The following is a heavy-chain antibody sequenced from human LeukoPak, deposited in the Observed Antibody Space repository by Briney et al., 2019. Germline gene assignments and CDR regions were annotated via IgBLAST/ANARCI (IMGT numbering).Heavy chain of an antibody. CDR1: GFTFSSYG. CDR3: ARAIGVVDCGTQTCYPYHFDK. V-gene: IGHV3-66*01. D-gene: IGHD2-21*01. CDR2: LSNTENS. J-gene: IGHJ4*02. Sequence: GGSLRLSCAGSGFTFSSYGMSWVRQAPGKGLEWVSLLSNTENSFYADSVKGRFTLSRDISNNTLYLHMHSLRGEDTAVYFCARAIGVVDCGTQTCYPYHFDKWGRGTLVTVSS.